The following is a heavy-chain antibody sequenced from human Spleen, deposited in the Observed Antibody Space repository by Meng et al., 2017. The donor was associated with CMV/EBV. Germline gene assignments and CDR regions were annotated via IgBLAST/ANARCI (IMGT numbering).Heavy chain of an antibody. Sequence: GESLKISCAGSGFTFSSSGMNWVRQAPGKGLEWVAFIRYDGSNEHYVDSVKGRFTISRDNSKNTLYLQMNSLRTDDTAVYYCARRSAECGGDCYAFDYWGPGTQVTVSS. CDR1: GFTFSSSG. V-gene: IGHV3-30*02. D-gene: IGHD2-21*01. J-gene: IGHJ4*02. CDR3: ARRSAECGGDCYAFDY. CDR2: IRYDGSNE.